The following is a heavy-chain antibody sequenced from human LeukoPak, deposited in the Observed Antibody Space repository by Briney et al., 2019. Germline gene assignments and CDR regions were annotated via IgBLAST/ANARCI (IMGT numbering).Heavy chain of an antibody. Sequence: SETLSLTCTVSGGSISSYYWSWIRQPPGKGLEWIGYIYYSRSTNYNPSLKSRVTISVDTSKNQFSLKLSSVTVADTAVYYCARALGTTVTGATFLDYWGQGTLVTVSS. V-gene: IGHV4-59*01. J-gene: IGHJ4*02. CDR3: ARALGTTVTGATFLDY. CDR1: GGSISSYY. D-gene: IGHD4-17*01. CDR2: IYYSRST.